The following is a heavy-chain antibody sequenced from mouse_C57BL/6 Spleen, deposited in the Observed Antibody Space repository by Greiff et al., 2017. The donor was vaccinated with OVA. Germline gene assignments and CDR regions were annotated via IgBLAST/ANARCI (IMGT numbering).Heavy chain of an antibody. CDR1: GYTFTSYW. J-gene: IGHJ1*03. CDR2: IDPNSGGT. Sequence: VQLQQPGAELVKPGASVKLSCKASGYTFTSYWMHWVKQRPGRGLEWIGRIDPNSGGTKYNEKFKSKATLTVDKPSSTAYMQLSSLTSEDSAVYYCARSPITTVVYWYFDVWGTGTTVTVSS. CDR3: ARSPITTVVYWYFDV. V-gene: IGHV1-72*01. D-gene: IGHD1-1*01.